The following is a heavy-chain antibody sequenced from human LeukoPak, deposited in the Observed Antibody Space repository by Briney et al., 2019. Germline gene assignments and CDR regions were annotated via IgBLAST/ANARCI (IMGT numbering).Heavy chain of an antibody. D-gene: IGHD3-16*01. CDR3: ASFKRGGLDY. J-gene: IGHJ4*02. V-gene: IGHV3-30*14. CDR1: GFTFSSYA. CDR2: ISYDGSNK. Sequence: TGRSLRLSCAASGFTFSSYAMHWVRQAPGKGLEWVAVISYDGSNKYYADSVKGRFTISRDNSKDTLYLQMNSLRAEDTAVYYCASFKRGGLDYWGQGTLVTVSS.